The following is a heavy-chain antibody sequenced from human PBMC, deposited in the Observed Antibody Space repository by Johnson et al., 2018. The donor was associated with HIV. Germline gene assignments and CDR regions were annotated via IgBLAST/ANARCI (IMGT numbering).Heavy chain of an antibody. CDR2: ISYEGSKK. J-gene: IGHJ3*02. Sequence: QVQLMESGGGVVRPGGSLRLSCAASGFTFDDYGMSWVRQAPGKGLEWVALISYEGSKKYYIDSLKGRFAISRDNSKDTLYLQMDGLRPEDTALYYCARGRGYYYDSGPDAFDIWGQGTMVTVSS. D-gene: IGHD3-22*01. CDR1: GFTFDDYG. CDR3: ARGRGYYYDSGPDAFDI. V-gene: IGHV3-30*03.